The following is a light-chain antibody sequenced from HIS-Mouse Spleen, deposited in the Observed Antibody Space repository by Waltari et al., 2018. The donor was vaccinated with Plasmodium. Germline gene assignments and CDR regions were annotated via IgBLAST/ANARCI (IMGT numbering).Light chain of an antibody. CDR1: KSVSSN. CDR2: GAS. V-gene: IGKV3-15*01. Sequence: EIVMTQSPATLSVSTGERATLSCRASKSVSSNLAWYQQNPGQAPRLLIYGASTRATGIPARFSGSGSGTEFTLTISSLQSEDFAVYYCQQYNNWSFTFGPGTKVDIK. J-gene: IGKJ3*01. CDR3: QQYNNWSFT.